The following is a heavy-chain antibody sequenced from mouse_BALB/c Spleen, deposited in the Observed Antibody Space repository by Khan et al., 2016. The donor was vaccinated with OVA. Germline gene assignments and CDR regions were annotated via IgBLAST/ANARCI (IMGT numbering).Heavy chain of an antibody. CDR1: GFSLTSYG. CDR2: IWSDGNT. Sequence: QVQLKESGPGLVAPSQSLSITCTVSGFSLTSYGVHWVRQPPGKGLEWLVVIWSDGNTNYNSVLKSRLSISKDNSKSQVFLKMTSHQTDDTAIYYCARWFDGYSSLYAMDYWGQGTSGTVSS. J-gene: IGHJ4*01. CDR3: ARWFDGYSSLYAMDY. D-gene: IGHD2-3*01. V-gene: IGHV2-6*02.